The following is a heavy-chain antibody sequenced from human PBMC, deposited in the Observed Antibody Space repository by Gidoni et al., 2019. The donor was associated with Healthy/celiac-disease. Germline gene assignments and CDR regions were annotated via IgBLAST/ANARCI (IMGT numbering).Heavy chain of an antibody. CDR3: ARYHRKIAVAGKGLDY. J-gene: IGHJ4*02. CDR2: INHSGST. V-gene: IGHV4-34*01. CDR1: GGSFSGYY. D-gene: IGHD6-19*01. Sequence: QVQLQQWGAGLLKPSETLSLTCAVYGGSFSGYYWSWIRQPPGKGLEWIGEINHSGSTNYNPSLKSRVTISVDMSKNQFSLKLSSVTAADTAVYYCARYHRKIAVAGKGLDYWGQGTLVTVSS.